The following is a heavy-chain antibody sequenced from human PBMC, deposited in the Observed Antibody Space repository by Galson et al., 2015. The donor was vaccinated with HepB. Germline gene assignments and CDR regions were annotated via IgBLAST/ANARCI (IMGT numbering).Heavy chain of an antibody. CDR1: GFTFSSYG. CDR3: ARDPSYDNLTGYQFYFDY. J-gene: IGHJ4*02. CDR2: VWYDGSNK. D-gene: IGHD3-9*01. V-gene: IGHV3-33*01. Sequence: SLRLSCAASGFTFSSYGMHWVRHAPGKGLEWVAVVWYDGSNKYYADSVKGRFTISRDNSKNTLYLQMNSLRAEDTAVYYCARDPSYDNLTGYQFYFDYWGQGTLVTVSS.